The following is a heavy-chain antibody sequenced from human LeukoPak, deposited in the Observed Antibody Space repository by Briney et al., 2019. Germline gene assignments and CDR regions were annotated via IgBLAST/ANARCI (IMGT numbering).Heavy chain of an antibody. D-gene: IGHD6-13*01. CDR2: IFYSGST. V-gene: IGHV4-59*01. Sequence: PSETLSLTCTVSGDSLSSYYWTWIRQPPGKALEWIGYIFYSGSTNYNPSLKSRVTILLDTSKNQFSLKLTSVTAADTAVYYCATHGSNWEGYIQHWGQGTLVTVSS. J-gene: IGHJ1*01. CDR3: ATHGSNWEGYIQH. CDR1: GDSLSSYY.